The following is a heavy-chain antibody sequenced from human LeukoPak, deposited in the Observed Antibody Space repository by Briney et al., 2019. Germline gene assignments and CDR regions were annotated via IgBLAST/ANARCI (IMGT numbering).Heavy chain of an antibody. CDR2: IIPIFGTT. J-gene: IGHJ5*02. V-gene: IGHV1-69*13. CDR3: ATPSGASGWYGWFDP. D-gene: IGHD6-19*01. CDR1: GGTFSSYA. Sequence: SVNVSCKASGGTFSSYAISWVRQAPGQGREWTGGIIPIFGTTNYARKFQGRATIAADESTSTAYIGASSQLSEGTGVDSRATPSGASGWYGWFDPWGQGTLVTVSS.